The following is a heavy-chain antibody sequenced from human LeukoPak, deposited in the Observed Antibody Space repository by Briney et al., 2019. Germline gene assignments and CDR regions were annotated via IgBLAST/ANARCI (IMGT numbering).Heavy chain of an antibody. J-gene: IGHJ4*02. Sequence: GGSLRLSCAASGFTFSSYGMHWVRQAPGKGLEWVAVISYDGSNKYYADSVKGRFTISRDNSKNTLYLQMNSLRAEDTAVYYCAKGPTGYGDYFDYWGQGTLVTVSS. D-gene: IGHD4-17*01. CDR1: GFTFSSYG. CDR2: ISYDGSNK. V-gene: IGHV3-30*18. CDR3: AKGPTGYGDYFDY.